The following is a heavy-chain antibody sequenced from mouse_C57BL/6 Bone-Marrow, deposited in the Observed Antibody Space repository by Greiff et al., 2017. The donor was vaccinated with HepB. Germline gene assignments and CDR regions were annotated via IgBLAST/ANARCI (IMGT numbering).Heavy chain of an antibody. D-gene: IGHD2-4*01. J-gene: IGHJ4*01. Sequence: QVTLKECGPGILQSSQTLSLTCSFSGFSLSTSGMGVSWIRQPSGKGLEWLAHIYWDDDKRYNPSLKSRLTISKDTSRNQVFLKITSVDTADTATYYCARRALITNYYAMDYWGQGTSVTVSS. CDR1: GFSLSTSGMG. CDR3: ARRALITNYYAMDY. CDR2: IYWDDDK. V-gene: IGHV8-12*01.